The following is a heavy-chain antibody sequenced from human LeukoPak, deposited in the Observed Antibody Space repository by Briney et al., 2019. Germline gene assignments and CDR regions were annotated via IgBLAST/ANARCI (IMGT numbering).Heavy chain of an antibody. J-gene: IGHJ4*02. CDR1: EFTFGTYA. Sequence: PGGSLRLSCSASEFTFGTYAMLWVRQAPGKGLEYVSAISSNGRDAYHAASVRGRFSISRVNSNNTLYLQMSSLRPDDTAMYYCARLAAAGHSDFWGQGALVAVSS. V-gene: IGHV3-64D*06. D-gene: IGHD6-13*01. CDR3: ARLAAAGHSDF. CDR2: ISSNGRDA.